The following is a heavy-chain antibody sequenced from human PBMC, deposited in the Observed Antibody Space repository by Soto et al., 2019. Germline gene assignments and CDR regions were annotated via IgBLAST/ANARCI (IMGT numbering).Heavy chain of an antibody. CDR1: GGSFSSYY. CDR3: ARQPGYYDILTGYSTYYFDY. Sequence: SETLSLPCTVSGGSFSSYYWSWIRQPQGKGLEWIGCIYYSGNTNYNPSPKSRVTISVDTSKNQFSLKLSSVTAADTAVYYCARQPGYYDILTGYSTYYFDYRGQGTPVTVSS. V-gene: IGHV4-59*08. CDR2: IYYSGNT. D-gene: IGHD3-9*01. J-gene: IGHJ4*02.